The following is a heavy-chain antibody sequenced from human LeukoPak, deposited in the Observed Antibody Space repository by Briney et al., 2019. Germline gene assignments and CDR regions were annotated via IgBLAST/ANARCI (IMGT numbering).Heavy chain of an antibody. CDR3: ARDKWIRGSYYFDY. D-gene: IGHD3-10*01. CDR1: GFTFSSYS. V-gene: IGHV3-21*01. CDR2: ISSSSSYI. J-gene: IGHJ4*02. Sequence: PGGSLRLSCAASGFTFSSYSMNWVRQAPGKGLEWVSSISSSSSYIYYADSVKGRLTISRDNAKNSLFLQLNSLRAEDTAVYYCARDKWIRGSYYFDYWAQGTLVTVSS.